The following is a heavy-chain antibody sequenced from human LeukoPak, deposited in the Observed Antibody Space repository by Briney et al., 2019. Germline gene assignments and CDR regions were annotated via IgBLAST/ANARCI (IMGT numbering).Heavy chain of an antibody. D-gene: IGHD3-22*01. J-gene: IGHJ6*02. Sequence: GRSLRLSCAASGFTFDDYAMHWVRQAPGKGLEWDSGTSWNSGSIGYADSVKGRFTISRDNAKNSLYLQMNSLRAEDTALYYCAKVGSEYYYDSSGPYGMDVWGQGTTVTVSS. CDR3: AKVGSEYYYDSSGPYGMDV. CDR2: TSWNSGSI. CDR1: GFTFDDYA. V-gene: IGHV3-9*01.